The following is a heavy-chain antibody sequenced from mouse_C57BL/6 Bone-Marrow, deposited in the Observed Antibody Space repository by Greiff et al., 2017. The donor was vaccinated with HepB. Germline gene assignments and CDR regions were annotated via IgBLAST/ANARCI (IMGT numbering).Heavy chain of an antibody. V-gene: IGHV2-2*01. CDR3: ASLTTGGTWFAY. D-gene: IGHD1-1*01. J-gene: IGHJ3*01. CDR2: IWSGGST. Sequence: VQLVESGPGLVQPSQSLSITCTVSGFSLTSYGVHWVRQSPGKGLEWLGVIWSGGSTDYNAAFISRLSISKDNSKSQVFFKMNSLQADDTAIYYCASLTTGGTWFAYWGQGTLVTVSA. CDR1: GFSLTSYG.